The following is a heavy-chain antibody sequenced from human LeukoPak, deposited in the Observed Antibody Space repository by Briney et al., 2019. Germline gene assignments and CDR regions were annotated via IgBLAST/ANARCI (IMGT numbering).Heavy chain of an antibody. CDR1: GYTFTSYY. J-gene: IGHJ6*03. Sequence: ASVKVSCKASGYTFTSYYMHWVRQAPGQGLEWMGGIIPIFGTANYAQKFQGRVTITTDESTSTAYMELSSLRSEDTAVYHCARDGTGTTDYYYYMDVWGKGTTVTVSS. CDR3: ARDGTGTTDYYYYMDV. D-gene: IGHD1-1*01. CDR2: IIPIFGTA. V-gene: IGHV1-69*05.